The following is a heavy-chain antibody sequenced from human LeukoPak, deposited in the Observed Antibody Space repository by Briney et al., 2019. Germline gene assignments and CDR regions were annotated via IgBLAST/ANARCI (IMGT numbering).Heavy chain of an antibody. J-gene: IGHJ4*02. Sequence: EASVNLSCKTSGYNFIGYYIHWVRQAPGQGLEWRGWINPNRGGESYAPKFQDRVTMTKDTSITTVYMDLSSLRSDDTAVYYCAKEGRNLDDSRFDSWGQGTLVTVSS. V-gene: IGHV1-2*02. CDR2: INPNRGGE. CDR3: AKEGRNLDDSRFDS. CDR1: GYNFIGYY. D-gene: IGHD3-22*01.